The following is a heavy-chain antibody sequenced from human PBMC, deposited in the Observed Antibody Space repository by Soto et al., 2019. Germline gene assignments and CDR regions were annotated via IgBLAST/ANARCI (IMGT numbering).Heavy chain of an antibody. J-gene: IGHJ4*02. D-gene: IGHD3-10*01. CDR1: GFSFSSYS. CDR2: ISETSEYI. CDR3: SKEVRAEIDY. V-gene: IGHV3-21*01. Sequence: GSLILSCSASGFSFSSYSMNGVRQTPGKGLEWVSSISETSEYIYYADSVKVRFTISRDNYKNSLYLQMNSLRAEDTAVYYCSKEVRAEIDYWGQGTMVTV.